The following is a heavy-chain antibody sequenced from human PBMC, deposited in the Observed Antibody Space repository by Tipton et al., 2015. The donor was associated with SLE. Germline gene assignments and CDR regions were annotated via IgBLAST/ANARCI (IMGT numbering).Heavy chain of an antibody. Sequence: SLRLSCAASGFTFSNAWMSWVRQAPGKGLEWVGRIKSKTDGGTTDYAAPVKGRFTISRDDSKNTLYLQMNSLKTEDTAVYYCTTGAHAIYYYYYMDVWGKGTTVTVSS. V-gene: IGHV3-15*01. CDR1: GFTFSNAW. D-gene: IGHD2-2*01. J-gene: IGHJ6*03. CDR3: TTGAHAIYYYYYMDV. CDR2: IKSKTDGGTT.